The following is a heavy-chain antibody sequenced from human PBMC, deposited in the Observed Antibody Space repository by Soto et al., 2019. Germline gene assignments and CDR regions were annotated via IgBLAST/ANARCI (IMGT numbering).Heavy chain of an antibody. Sequence: QVQLQESGPGLVKSSQTLSLTCTVSGGSISSDGNYWSWIRQHPGKGLEWMGYIYYSGSTNYNPSLKSRVTISVDTSKNQSSLKLNSVTAADTAVYYCARARMVRGIIYYYGMDVWGQGTTVTVSS. CDR1: GGSISSDGNY. CDR2: IYYSGST. J-gene: IGHJ6*02. V-gene: IGHV4-31*03. CDR3: ARARMVRGIIYYYGMDV. D-gene: IGHD3-10*01.